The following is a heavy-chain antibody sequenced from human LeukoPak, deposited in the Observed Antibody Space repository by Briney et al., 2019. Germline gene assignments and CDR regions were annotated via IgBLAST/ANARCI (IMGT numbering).Heavy chain of an antibody. CDR3: ARDLGYTFDYNWFDP. V-gene: IGHV4-4*07. J-gene: IGHJ5*02. D-gene: IGHD5-18*01. CDR1: GGSISSYY. Sequence: SETLSLTCIVSGGSISSYYWSWIRQPAGKGLEWIGQIHTSGSTNYNPSLKSRVAMSVDTSKNHFSLKMTSVTAADTAVYYCARDLGYTFDYNWFDPWGQGTQVTVSS. CDR2: IHTSGST.